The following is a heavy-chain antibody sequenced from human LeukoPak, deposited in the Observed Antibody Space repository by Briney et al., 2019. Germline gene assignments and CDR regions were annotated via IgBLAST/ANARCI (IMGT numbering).Heavy chain of an antibody. D-gene: IGHD7-27*01. Sequence: ASVKVSCKASGYTFTSYDINWVRQATGQGLEWMGWMSPNSGNTGYAQKFQGRVAMTRSTSMSTAYMELSSLRSEDTAVYYCARGPPNWGYDYWGQGTLVTVSS. V-gene: IGHV1-8*01. CDR3: ARGPPNWGYDY. CDR1: GYTFTSYD. J-gene: IGHJ4*02. CDR2: MSPNSGNT.